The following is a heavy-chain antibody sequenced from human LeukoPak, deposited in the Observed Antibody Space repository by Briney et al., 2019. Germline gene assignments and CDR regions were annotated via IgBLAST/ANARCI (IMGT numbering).Heavy chain of an antibody. V-gene: IGHV3-48*01. CDR3: ARGAPTYDSSGYYGY. CDR1: GLTVSNNY. D-gene: IGHD3-22*01. CDR2: ISSSSSII. Sequence: PGGCLRLSCAASGLTVSNNYINWVRQAPGKGLEWVSYISSSSSIIYYADSVKGRFTTSRDNAKNSLYLQMNSLRAEDTAVYYCARGAPTYDSSGYYGYWGQGTTATVSS. J-gene: IGHJ6*02.